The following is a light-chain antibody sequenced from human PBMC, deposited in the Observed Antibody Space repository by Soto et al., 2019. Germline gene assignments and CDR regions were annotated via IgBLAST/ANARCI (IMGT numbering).Light chain of an antibody. Sequence: QSALTQPASVSGSPGQSITISCTGTSSDVGGYNYVSWYQQHPGKAPKLMIYDVSNRPSGISNRFSGSKTGNTACLTISGLPAEDEADYYCSSYTSSSTLVVFGGGTQLTVL. CDR2: DVS. J-gene: IGLJ2*01. CDR3: SSYTSSSTLVV. V-gene: IGLV2-14*01. CDR1: SSDVGGYNY.